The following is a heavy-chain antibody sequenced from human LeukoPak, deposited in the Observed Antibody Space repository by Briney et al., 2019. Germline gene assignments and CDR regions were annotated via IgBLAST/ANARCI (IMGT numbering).Heavy chain of an antibody. V-gene: IGHV3-23*01. CDR2: IGGGGADK. J-gene: IGHJ6*02. D-gene: IGHD6-13*01. CDR1: GFTFSTYG. Sequence: PSGGSLRLSCVASGFTFSTYGMRWVRQAPGKGLEWVSSIGGGGADKYYADSVKGRFTISRDNAKNTLYLQMNSLRAEDTAVYYCARAISHSNYGVDVWGQGTTVTVSS. CDR3: ARAISHSNYGVDV.